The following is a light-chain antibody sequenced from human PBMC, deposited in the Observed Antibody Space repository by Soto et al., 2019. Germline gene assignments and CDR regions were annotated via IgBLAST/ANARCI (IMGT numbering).Light chain of an antibody. CDR2: RAS. CDR3: QQYNNWPYT. V-gene: IGKV3-15*01. CDR1: QHVSSN. Sequence: EIVMTQSQATLSVSPGGSATLSSRASQHVSSNFAWYRQKPGQAPTLPIYRASTRATGIPARFSGSGSGTEFTLTLSSLQSEDFAVYYCQQYNNWPYTFGQGTKLEIK. J-gene: IGKJ2*01.